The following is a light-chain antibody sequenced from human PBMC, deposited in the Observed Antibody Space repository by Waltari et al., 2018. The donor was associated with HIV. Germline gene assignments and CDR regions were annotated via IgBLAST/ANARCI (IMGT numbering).Light chain of an antibody. CDR2: DVT. Sequence: QSALTQPASVSGSPGQSITISCTGTDSDLGGHNSVAWYQQHPGKAPKLIIYDVTNRPSGVSNRFSGSKSGNTASLTISGLQAEDEADYYCKSSTTRSTPCVFGSGTKVTVL. CDR1: DSDLGGHNS. J-gene: IGLJ1*01. CDR3: KSSTTRSTPCV. V-gene: IGLV2-14*01.